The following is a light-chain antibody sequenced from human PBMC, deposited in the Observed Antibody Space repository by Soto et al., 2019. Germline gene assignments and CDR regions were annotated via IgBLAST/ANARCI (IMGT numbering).Light chain of an antibody. CDR2: AAS. V-gene: IGKV1-39*01. CDR3: QQTYNTPFT. Sequence: DIQMTQSPSSLSASVGDRVTITCRASQSISNYLNWYQQKPGKAPKLLISAASNLQSGVPSRFSGSGSGTDFTLTIGSLQPEDFATFYCQQTYNTPFTFGPGNKLDIK. J-gene: IGKJ3*01. CDR1: QSISNY.